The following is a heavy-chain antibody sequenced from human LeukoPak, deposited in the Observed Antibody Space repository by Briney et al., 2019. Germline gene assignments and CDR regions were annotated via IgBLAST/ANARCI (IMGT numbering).Heavy chain of an antibody. CDR3: AGTYTSGWYNYYMDV. CDR1: GFTFDDYA. Sequence: GGSLRLSCVASGFTFDDYALSWVRQAPGKGLEWVSIIDWNGGSTAYADSVKGRFTISRDNAKNSLYVQMNSLRAEDTALYYCAGTYTSGWYNYYMDVWGKGTTVTISS. CDR2: IDWNGGST. J-gene: IGHJ6*03. V-gene: IGHV3-20*04. D-gene: IGHD6-19*01.